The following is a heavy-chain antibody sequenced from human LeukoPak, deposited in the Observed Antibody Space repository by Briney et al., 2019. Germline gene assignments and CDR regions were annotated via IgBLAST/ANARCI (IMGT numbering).Heavy chain of an antibody. J-gene: IGHJ4*02. V-gene: IGHV4-59*01. CDR1: GGSITSYY. D-gene: IGHD5-12*01. CDR3: ARIAYSGYDFRGGADY. Sequence: SETLSLTCTVSGGSITSYYWSWIRQPPGKGLEWIGYIYYSGSTNYNPSLKSRVTISVVTSKNHFSLNLKLSSVTAADTAVYYCARIAYSGYDFRGGADYWGQGTLVTVSS. CDR2: IYYSGST.